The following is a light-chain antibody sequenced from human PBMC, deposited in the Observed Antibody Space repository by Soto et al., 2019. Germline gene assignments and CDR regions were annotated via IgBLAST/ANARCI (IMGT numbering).Light chain of an antibody. V-gene: IGLV2-23*01. CDR1: SSDVGSYNL. Sequence: QSALPQPASVSGSPGQSITISCTGTSSDVGSYNLVSWYQQHPGKAPKQIIYEDSKRPSGVSNRFSGSKSGNTASQTISGLQTEDEADYYCCSYADSSTYVFGTGTKLTAL. J-gene: IGLJ1*01. CDR2: EDS. CDR3: CSYADSSTYV.